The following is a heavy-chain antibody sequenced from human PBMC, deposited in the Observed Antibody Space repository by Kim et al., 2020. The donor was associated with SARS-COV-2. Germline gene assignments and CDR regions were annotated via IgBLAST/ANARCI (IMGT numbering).Heavy chain of an antibody. J-gene: IGHJ4*02. Sequence: SETLSLTCTVSGGSISSGGYYWSWIRQHPGKGLEWIGYIYYSGSTYYNPSLKSRVTISVDTSKNQFSLKLSSVTAADTAVYYCARFLGHSSGWYGEFDYWGQGTLVTVSS. CDR2: IYYSGST. D-gene: IGHD6-19*01. CDR1: GGSISSGGYY. CDR3: ARFLGHSSGWYGEFDY. V-gene: IGHV4-31*03.